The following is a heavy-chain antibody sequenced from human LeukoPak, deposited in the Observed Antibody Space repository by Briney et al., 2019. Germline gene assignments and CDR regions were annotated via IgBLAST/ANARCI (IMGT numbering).Heavy chain of an antibody. CDR1: GYTFTSYG. J-gene: IGHJ4*02. CDR2: ISAYNGNT. Sequence: ASVKVSCKASGYTFTSYGISWVRQAPGQGLEWMGWISAYNGNTNYAQKFQGRVTMTRDTSISTAYMELRRLRSDDTAVYYCARVRSYYESGGDFDYWGQGTLVTVSS. D-gene: IGHD3-22*01. CDR3: ARVRSYYESGGDFDY. V-gene: IGHV1-18*01.